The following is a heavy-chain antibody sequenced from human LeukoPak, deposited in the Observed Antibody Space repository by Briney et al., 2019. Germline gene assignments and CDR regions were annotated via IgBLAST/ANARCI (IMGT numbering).Heavy chain of an antibody. J-gene: IGHJ4*02. Sequence: GGSLRLSCAASGFTFSSYSMNWVRQAPGKGLQWVAVISYDGSIKDYADSVKGRFTISRDNSKNTLSLQMNSLRAEDMGLYYCAKAPNPPPYTEYYFDYWGQGTLVTVSS. V-gene: IGHV3-30*18. CDR2: ISYDGSIK. CDR3: AKAPNPPPYTEYYFDY. CDR1: GFTFSSYS. D-gene: IGHD2-2*02.